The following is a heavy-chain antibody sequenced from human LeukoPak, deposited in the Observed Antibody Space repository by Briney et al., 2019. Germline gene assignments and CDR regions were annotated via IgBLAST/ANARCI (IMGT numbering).Heavy chain of an antibody. J-gene: IGHJ3*02. CDR1: GGSISSGGYS. D-gene: IGHD3-22*01. CDR3: ARGIVGYYDSSGYWRSAFDI. Sequence: PSQTLSLTCAASGGSISSGGYSWSWIRQPPGKGLEWIGYIYHCGSTYYNPSLKSRVTISVDRSKNQFSLKLSSVTAADTAVYYCARGIVGYYDSSGYWRSAFDIWGQGTMVTVSS. V-gene: IGHV4-30-2*01. CDR2: IYHCGST.